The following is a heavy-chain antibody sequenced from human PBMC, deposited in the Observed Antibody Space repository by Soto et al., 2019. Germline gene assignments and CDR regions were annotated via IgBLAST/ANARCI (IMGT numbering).Heavy chain of an antibody. Sequence: QVQLQESGPGLVKPSQTLSLTCTVSGGSISSGGYYWSWIRQHPGKGLEWIGYIYYGGSTYYNPSPKXXVXMXXDTSKTQFSLKLSSVAAADTAVYYCARAIEGEVDVCGQGTTVTVSS. CDR3: ARAIEGEVDV. CDR1: GGSISSGGYY. D-gene: IGHD2-21*01. V-gene: IGHV4-31*01. J-gene: IGHJ6*02. CDR2: IYYGGST.